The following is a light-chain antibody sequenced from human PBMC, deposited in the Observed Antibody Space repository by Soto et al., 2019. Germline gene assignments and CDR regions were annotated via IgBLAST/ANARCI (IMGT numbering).Light chain of an antibody. V-gene: IGLV1-51*01. Sequence: QSVLTQPPSVSAAPGQKVTISCSGSSSNIGNNYVSWYQQLPGTAPKLPIYDNNKRPSGIPDRFSGSKSGTSATLGITGLQTGDESDYYCGTWDSSLSAVVLGTGTKVTVL. CDR3: GTWDSSLSAVV. CDR1: SSNIGNNY. J-gene: IGLJ1*01. CDR2: DNN.